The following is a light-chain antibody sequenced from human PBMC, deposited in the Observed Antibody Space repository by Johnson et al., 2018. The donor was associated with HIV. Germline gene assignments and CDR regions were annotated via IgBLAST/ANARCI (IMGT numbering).Light chain of an antibody. J-gene: IGLJ1*01. Sequence: QSVLTQPHSVSAAPGQTVTISCSGSSSNVGSSFVSWYRQVPGTAPKLLIYDNNKRPSGIPGRFSGSKSGPSAPLGITGLQTGDEADYYCGTWDRSLISYVFGTGTKVTVL. CDR2: DNN. V-gene: IGLV1-51*01. CDR3: GTWDRSLISYV. CDR1: SSNVGSSF.